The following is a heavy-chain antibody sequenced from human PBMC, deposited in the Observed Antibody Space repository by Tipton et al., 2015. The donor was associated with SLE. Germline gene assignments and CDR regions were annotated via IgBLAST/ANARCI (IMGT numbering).Heavy chain of an antibody. CDR2: IYTSGST. D-gene: IGHD3-3*01. CDR1: GGSISSGSYY. Sequence: TLSLTCTVSGGSISSGSYYWSWIRQPAGKGLEWIGRIYTSGSTNYNPSLKSRVAISVDTSKNQFSLKLSSVTAADTAVYYCACSSITIFGVVTPGAFDIWGQGTMVTVSS. CDR3: ACSSITIFGVVTPGAFDI. V-gene: IGHV4-61*02. J-gene: IGHJ3*02.